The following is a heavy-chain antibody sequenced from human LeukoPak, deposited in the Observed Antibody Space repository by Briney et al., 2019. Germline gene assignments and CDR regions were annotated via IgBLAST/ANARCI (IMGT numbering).Heavy chain of an antibody. D-gene: IGHD6-13*01. J-gene: IGHJ6*03. Sequence: ASVKVSCKASGYMFTGYYIHWVRQAPGQGLEWMGWINPNSGDTNYAQKLQGRVTMTTDTSTSTAYMELRSLRSDDTAVYYCARGVEYSSSWYPTQYYYYYMNVWGKGTTVTISS. V-gene: IGHV1-18*04. CDR3: ARGVEYSSSWYPTQYYYYYMNV. CDR2: INPNSGDT. CDR1: GYMFTGYY.